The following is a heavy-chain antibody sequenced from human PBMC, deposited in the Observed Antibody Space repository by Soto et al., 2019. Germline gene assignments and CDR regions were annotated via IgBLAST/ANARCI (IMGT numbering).Heavy chain of an antibody. J-gene: IGHJ6*03. CDR2: INHSGST. V-gene: IGHV4-34*01. D-gene: IGHD2-2*03. CDR1: GGSFSGYY. CDR3: ARASGYCSSTSCYLDYYYYYMDV. Sequence: SETLSLTCAVYGGSFSGYYWSWIRQPPGKGLEWIGEINHSGSTNYNPSLKSRVTISVDTSKNQSSLKLSSVTAADTAVYYCARASGYCSSTSCYLDYYYYYMDVWGKGTTVTVSS.